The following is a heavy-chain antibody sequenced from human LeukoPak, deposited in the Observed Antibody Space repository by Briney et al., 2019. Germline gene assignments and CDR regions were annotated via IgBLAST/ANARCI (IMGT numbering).Heavy chain of an antibody. CDR3: ARHGNYYDSSAYFPFDY. V-gene: IGHV4-59*08. CDR1: GGSISSYY. CDR2: IYYSGST. D-gene: IGHD3-22*01. J-gene: IGHJ4*02. Sequence: SETLSLTCTVSGGSISSYYWNWIRQPPGKGLEWIGYIYYSGSTYYNPSLKSRVTMSVDTSKNQFSLKLSSVTAADTAVYYCARHGNYYDSSAYFPFDYWGQGTLVTVSS.